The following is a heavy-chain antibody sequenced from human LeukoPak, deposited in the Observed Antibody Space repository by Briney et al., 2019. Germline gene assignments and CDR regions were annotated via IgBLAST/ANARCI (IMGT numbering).Heavy chain of an antibody. CDR3: ARDESGDYVWGSYRHDY. J-gene: IGHJ4*02. D-gene: IGHD3-16*02. V-gene: IGHV3-21*01. Sequence: GGSLRLSCAASGFTFRSYSMNWVRQAPGKGLEWVSSISSSSSYIYYADSVKGRFTISRDNAKNSLYLQMNSLRAEDTAVYYCARDESGDYVWGSYRHDYWGQGTLVTVSS. CDR1: GFTFRSYS. CDR2: ISSSSSYI.